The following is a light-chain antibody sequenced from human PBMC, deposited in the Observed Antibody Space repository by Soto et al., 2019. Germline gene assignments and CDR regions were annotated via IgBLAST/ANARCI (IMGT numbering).Light chain of an antibody. CDR3: QQYKNWPPVT. CDR2: GAS. Sequence: TVMTQSPATLSVSPGDRATLSCRASQSVSSNLAWYQQKPGQAPRLLIYGASIRATGIPARFSGSGSGTEFTLTISSLQSEDFGLYYCQQYKNWPPVTFGGGTKVEIK. V-gene: IGKV3-15*01. CDR1: QSVSSN. J-gene: IGKJ4*01.